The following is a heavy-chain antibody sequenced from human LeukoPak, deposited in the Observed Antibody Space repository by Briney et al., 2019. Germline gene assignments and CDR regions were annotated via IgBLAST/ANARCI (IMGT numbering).Heavy chain of an antibody. CDR3: AKPPGLRRLDP. V-gene: IGHV3-53*01. J-gene: IGHJ5*02. D-gene: IGHD5-12*01. CDR2: IYSGGNT. CDR1: GFTVSSNS. Sequence: GGSLRLSCTVSGFTVSSNSMSWVRQAPGKGLEWVSFIYSGGNTHNSDSVKGRFTISRDNSKNTLYLQMNSLRAEDTAVYYCAKPPGLRRLDPWGQGTLVTVSS.